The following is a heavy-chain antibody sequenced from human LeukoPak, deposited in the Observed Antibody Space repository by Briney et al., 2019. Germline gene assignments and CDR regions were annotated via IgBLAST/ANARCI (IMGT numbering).Heavy chain of an antibody. CDR3: ARDQGSMIVVRTTTWFFDL. Sequence: GGSLRHSCAASGFTFSNYWMSWVHQAPGKGLEWLANINEDGSEIYYVDSVKGRFTISRDNGKNSLYLQINSLRADDTAVYYCARDQGSMIVVRTTTWFFDLWGRGSLVTVSS. V-gene: IGHV3-7*01. CDR1: GFTFSNYW. CDR2: INEDGSEI. D-gene: IGHD3-22*01. J-gene: IGHJ2*01.